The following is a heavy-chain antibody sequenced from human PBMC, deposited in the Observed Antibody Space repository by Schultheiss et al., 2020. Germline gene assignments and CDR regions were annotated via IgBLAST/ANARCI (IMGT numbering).Heavy chain of an antibody. D-gene: IGHD6-19*01. J-gene: IGHJ4*02. CDR2: IYYSGST. CDR3: ARRSDQPYFDY. CDR1: GGSISSSSYY. V-gene: IGHV4-61*05. Sequence: SETLSLTCTVSGGSISSSSYYWGWIRQPPGKALEWIGYIYYSGSTTYNPSLKSLVTISVDTSKNQFSLKLSSVTAADTAVYYCARRSDQPYFDYWGRGTLVTVSS.